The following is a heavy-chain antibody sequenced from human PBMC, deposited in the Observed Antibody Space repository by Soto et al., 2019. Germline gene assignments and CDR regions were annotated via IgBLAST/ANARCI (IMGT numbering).Heavy chain of an antibody. V-gene: IGHV4-34*01. D-gene: IGHD3-3*01. J-gene: IGHJ2*01. CDR3: ARPPFARYDFWSGYYTPDYWYFDL. CDR2: INHSGST. CDR1: GGSFSGYY. Sequence: QVQLQQWGAGLLKPSETLSLTCAVSGGSFSGYYWSWIRQPPGKGLEWIGEINHSGSTNYNPSLKSRVTISVDTSKNQFSLKLSSVTAADTAVYYCARPPFARYDFWSGYYTPDYWYFDLWGRGTLVTVSS.